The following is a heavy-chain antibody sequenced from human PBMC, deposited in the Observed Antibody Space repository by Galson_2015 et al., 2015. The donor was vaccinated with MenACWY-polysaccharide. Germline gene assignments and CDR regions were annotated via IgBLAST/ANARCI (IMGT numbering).Heavy chain of an antibody. J-gene: IGHJ4*02. CDR2: IKSDGSRT. CDR3: ARGYSAYD. D-gene: IGHD5-12*01. Sequence: SLRLACAASGFTFSTYWMHWVRQAPGKGLVWVSRIKSDGSRTNYADSVKGRFTISRDNAKNTLYLQMNSLRAEDTALYYCARGYSAYDWGQGTLVTVSA. CDR1: GFTFSTYW. V-gene: IGHV3-74*01.